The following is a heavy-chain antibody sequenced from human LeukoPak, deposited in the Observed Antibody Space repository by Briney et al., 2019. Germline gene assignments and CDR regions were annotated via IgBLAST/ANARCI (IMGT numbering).Heavy chain of an antibody. CDR2: IYYSGST. D-gene: IGHD1-26*01. CDR3: ARGIVGASAAFDD. J-gene: IGHJ4*02. Sequence: PSETLSLTCTVSGGSISSYYWSWIRQPPGKGLEWIGYIYYSGSTNYNPSLKSRVTISVDTSKNQFSLKLSSVTAADTAVYYCARGIVGASAAFDDWGQGTLVTVSS. CDR1: GGSISSYY. V-gene: IGHV4-59*01.